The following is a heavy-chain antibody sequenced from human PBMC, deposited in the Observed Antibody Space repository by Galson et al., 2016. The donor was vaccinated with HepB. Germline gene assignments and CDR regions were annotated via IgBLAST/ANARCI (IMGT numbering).Heavy chain of an antibody. CDR2: IWSDGSNK. J-gene: IGHJ4*02. D-gene: IGHD6-19*01. Sequence: SLRLSCAASGFTFSSHGMHWVRQTPGKGLEWEALIWSDGSNKYYADSVKGRFTISRDNSKNTLYLQMNSLTADDTAVYSCAREAAVAAFAVLWGWGQGTLVTVSS. V-gene: IGHV3-33*01. CDR1: GFTFSSHG. CDR3: AREAAVAAFAVLWG.